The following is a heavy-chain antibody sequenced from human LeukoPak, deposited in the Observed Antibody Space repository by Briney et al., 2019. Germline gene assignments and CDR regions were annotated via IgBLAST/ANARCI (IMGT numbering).Heavy chain of an antibody. V-gene: IGHV2-70*01. Sequence: SGPTLVSPTQTLTLTCTLSGFSLSTSGMCVSWIRQPPGKALEWLALIDWDDDKYYSTSLKTRLTISKDTSKNQVVLTMTNMDPVDTATYYCARIPPGFYYYGMDVWGQGTTVTVSS. CDR3: ARIPPGFYYYGMDV. J-gene: IGHJ6*02. CDR1: GFSLSTSGMC. CDR2: IDWDDDK.